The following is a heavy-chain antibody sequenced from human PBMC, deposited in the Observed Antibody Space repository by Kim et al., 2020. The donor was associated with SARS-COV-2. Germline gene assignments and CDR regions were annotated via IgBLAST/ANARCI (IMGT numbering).Heavy chain of an antibody. J-gene: IGHJ4*02. Sequence: SETLSLTCTVSGGSISSSSYYWGWIRQPTGKGLEWIGSIYYSGSTYYNPSLKSRVTISVDTSKNQFSLKLSSVTAADTAVYYCARHVAAADTPFYYWGQGTLVTVSS. CDR3: ARHVAAADTPFYY. CDR2: IYYSGST. CDR1: GGSISSSSYY. V-gene: IGHV4-39*01. D-gene: IGHD6-13*01.